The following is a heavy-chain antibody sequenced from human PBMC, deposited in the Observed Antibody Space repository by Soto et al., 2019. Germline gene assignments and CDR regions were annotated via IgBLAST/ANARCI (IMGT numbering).Heavy chain of an antibody. CDR1: GYTLTSYY. D-gene: IGHD6-25*01. J-gene: IGHJ4*02. CDR2: INPSDGRT. CDR3: ARGNGAASENTIDY. V-gene: IGHV1-46*01. Sequence: ASVKVSCKASGYTLTSYYMHWVRQAPGHGLEWMGMINPSDGRTNYAQKFQGRVTMTRDTSTSTVYMEVSSLTSEDTAVYYCARGNGAASENTIDYWGQGTLVTVSS.